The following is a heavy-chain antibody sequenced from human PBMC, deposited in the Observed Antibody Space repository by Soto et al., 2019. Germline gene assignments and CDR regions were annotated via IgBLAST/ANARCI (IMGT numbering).Heavy chain of an antibody. CDR1: GYTFTNYG. Sequence: QVQLVQSGTEVKKPGASVKVSCEASGYTFTNYGIIWVRQAPGQGLEWMGWISPYNGNTKYAQKLQGRLTMTTDTSTSIAYMELRRLRSDDTALYYCARGGGWEVQYYFDPWGQGTLVTVSS. CDR2: ISPYNGNT. CDR3: ARGGGWEVQYYFDP. D-gene: IGHD1-26*01. J-gene: IGHJ5*02. V-gene: IGHV1-18*01.